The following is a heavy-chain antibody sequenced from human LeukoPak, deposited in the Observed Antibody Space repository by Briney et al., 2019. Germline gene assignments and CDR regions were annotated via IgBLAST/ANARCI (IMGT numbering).Heavy chain of an antibody. CDR3: ARARGYSYGLYRFRSFYYFDY. CDR1: GGSFSGYY. Sequence: SETLSLTCAVYGGSFSGYYWSWIRQPPGKGLEWIGEINHSGSTNYNPSLKSRVTISVDTSKNQFSLKLSSVTAADTAVYYCARARGYSYGLYRFRSFYYFDYWGQGTLVTVSS. J-gene: IGHJ4*02. V-gene: IGHV4-34*01. CDR2: INHSGST. D-gene: IGHD5-18*01.